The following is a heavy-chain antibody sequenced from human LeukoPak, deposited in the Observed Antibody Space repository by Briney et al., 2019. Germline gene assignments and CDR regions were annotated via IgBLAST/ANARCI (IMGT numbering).Heavy chain of an antibody. CDR1: GYTFTSYG. CDR3: ARDATRYWSGGSCYSDY. D-gene: IGHD2-15*01. CDR2: ISAYNGNT. V-gene: IGHV1-18*01. Sequence: GSSEKVSCKASGYTFTSYGISWVRQAPGQGLEWMGWISAYNGNTNYAQKLQGRVTMTTDTSTSTAYMELRSLRSDDTAVYYCARDATRYWSGGSCYSDYWGQGTPVTVSS. J-gene: IGHJ4*02.